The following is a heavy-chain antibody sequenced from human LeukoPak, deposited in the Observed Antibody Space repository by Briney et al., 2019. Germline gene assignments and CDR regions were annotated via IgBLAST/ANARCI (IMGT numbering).Heavy chain of an antibody. D-gene: IGHD4-23*01. Sequence: SETLSLTCTVSGGSISSGGYYWSWIRQPPGKGLEWIGYVYYNGNTGYNPSLKGRVTISLDTSKNQFSLILSSVTAADTAVYYCARSTTTVLKDWGQGTLVTVSS. CDR2: VYYNGNT. V-gene: IGHV4-61*08. CDR1: GGSISSGGYY. J-gene: IGHJ4*02. CDR3: ARSTTTVLKD.